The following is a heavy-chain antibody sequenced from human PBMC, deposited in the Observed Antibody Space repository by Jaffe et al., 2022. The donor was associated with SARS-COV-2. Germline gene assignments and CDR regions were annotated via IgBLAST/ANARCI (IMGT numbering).Heavy chain of an antibody. D-gene: IGHD3-22*01. J-gene: IGHJ2*01. Sequence: EVQLVESGGGLVKPGGSLRLSCAASGFTFSSYSMNWVRQAPGKGLEWVSSISSSSSYIYYADSVKGRFTISRDNAKNSLYLQMNSLRAEDTAVYYCARGYSSGYPTPDWYFDLWGRGTLVTVSS. V-gene: IGHV3-21*01. CDR1: GFTFSSYS. CDR3: ARGYSSGYPTPDWYFDL. CDR2: ISSSSSYI.